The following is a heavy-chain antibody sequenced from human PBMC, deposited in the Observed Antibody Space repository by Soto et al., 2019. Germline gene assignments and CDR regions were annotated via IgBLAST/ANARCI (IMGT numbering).Heavy chain of an antibody. V-gene: IGHV3-23*01. CDR1: GFTFSSYG. Sequence: EVRLLESGGDLVQPGGSLRLSCEASGFTFSSYGMSWVRQAPGKGLEWVSGIRSSGGDTYYADSVKGRFTISRDTSRNTLYLQMNSLRAEDAAVYYCAKVVTSGDYWEALDVWGQGTMVTVSS. D-gene: IGHD4-17*01. J-gene: IGHJ3*01. CDR3: AKVVTSGDYWEALDV. CDR2: IRSSGGDT.